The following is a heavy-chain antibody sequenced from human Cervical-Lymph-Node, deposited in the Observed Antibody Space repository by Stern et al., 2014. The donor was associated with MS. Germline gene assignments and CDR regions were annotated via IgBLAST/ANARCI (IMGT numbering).Heavy chain of an antibody. CDR3: ARDPSYCGGDCYANWFDP. Sequence: EVQLVESGGGLVQPGGSLRLSCAASGFTFSSYWMHWVRQAPGKGLVWVSRIHCAGSSTSYADSMKARFTNARDNVKNELYLQINSLRANDTTVYYCARDPSYCGGDCYANWFDPWGQGTLVTVSS. CDR2: IHCAGSST. D-gene: IGHD2-21*02. V-gene: IGHV3-74*01. J-gene: IGHJ5*02. CDR1: GFTFSSYW.